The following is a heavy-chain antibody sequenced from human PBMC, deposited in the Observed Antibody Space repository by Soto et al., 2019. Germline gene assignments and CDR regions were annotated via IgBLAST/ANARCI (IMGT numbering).Heavy chain of an antibody. CDR2: IGGYKGNT. CDR3: APHTLDTGMPSGY. V-gene: IGHV1-18*01. Sequence: QVQLVQSGAEVREPGASVKVSCKASGYTFTNYGVSWVRQAPGQGLEWMGWIGGYKGNTNYAPKLQGRVTLTTDPSTSTGYMELRSLRSDDTAVYYCAPHTLDTGMPSGYWGQGTLVTVSS. J-gene: IGHJ4*02. D-gene: IGHD5-18*01. CDR1: GYTFTNYG.